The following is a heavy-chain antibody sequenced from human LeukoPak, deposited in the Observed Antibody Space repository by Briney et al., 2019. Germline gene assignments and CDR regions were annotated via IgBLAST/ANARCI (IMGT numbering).Heavy chain of an antibody. Sequence: SVKVSSTASGGTFSSYAISWVRQAPGQGLEWMGGIIPIFGTANYAQKFQGRVTITADESTSTAYMELSSLRSEDTAVYYCARGSIAVAGTAIDYWGQGTLVTVSS. D-gene: IGHD6-19*01. V-gene: IGHV1-69*13. CDR1: GGTFSSYA. CDR3: ARGSIAVAGTAIDY. CDR2: IIPIFGTA. J-gene: IGHJ4*02.